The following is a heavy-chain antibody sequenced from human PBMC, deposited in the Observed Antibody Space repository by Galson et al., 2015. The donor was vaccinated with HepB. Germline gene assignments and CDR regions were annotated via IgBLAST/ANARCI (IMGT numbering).Heavy chain of an antibody. CDR1: GYTLTSYD. V-gene: IGHV1-8*01. J-gene: IGHJ3*02. D-gene: IGHD2-2*01. CDR2: MNPNSGNT. CDR3: ARAGPAAMDDAFDI. Sequence: SVTVSCKASGYTLTSYDINWVRQATGQGLEWMGWMNPNSGNTGYAQKFQGRVTMTRNTSISTAYMELSSLRSEDTAVYYCARAGPAAMDDAFDIWGQGTMVTVSS.